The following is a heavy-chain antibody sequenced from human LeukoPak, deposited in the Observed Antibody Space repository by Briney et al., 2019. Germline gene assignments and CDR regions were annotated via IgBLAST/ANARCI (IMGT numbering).Heavy chain of an antibody. CDR3: ARGDEWELAVDY. D-gene: IGHD1-26*01. J-gene: IGHJ4*02. CDR1: GYPFSGYY. Sequence: ASVKVSCKASGYPFSGYYINWVRYGPGQGLEWMGWIKPNSGDTNYAQKFQGRLTMTRDTTISTVYMELNRLRSDDTAVYYCARGDEWELAVDYWGQGTRITVSS. V-gene: IGHV1-2*02. CDR2: IKPNSGDT.